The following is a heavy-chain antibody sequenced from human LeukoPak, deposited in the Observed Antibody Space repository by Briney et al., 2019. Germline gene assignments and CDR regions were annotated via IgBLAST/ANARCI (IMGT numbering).Heavy chain of an antibody. CDR3: ARDGPYSSGWYDRYYFDY. CDR2: IIPILGIA. D-gene: IGHD6-19*01. J-gene: IGHJ4*02. V-gene: IGHV1-69*04. Sequence: ASVKVSCKASVYNFTSYGISWVRQAPGQGLEWMGRIIPILGIANYAQKFQGRVTITADKSTSTAYMELSSLRSEDTAVYYCARDGPYSSGWYDRYYFDYWGQGTLVTVSS. CDR1: VYNFTSYG.